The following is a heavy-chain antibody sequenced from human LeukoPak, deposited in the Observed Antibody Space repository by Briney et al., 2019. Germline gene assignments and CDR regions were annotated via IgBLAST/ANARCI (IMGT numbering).Heavy chain of an antibody. V-gene: IGHV3-21*01. J-gene: IGHJ4*02. CDR1: GFTFSSYS. Sequence: GSLRLSCAASGFTFSSYSMNWVRQAPGKGLEWVSSISSSGSYIYYADSVKGRFTISRDNAKNSLYLQMNSLRAEDTAVYYCARGRYGSGASDHDYWGQGTLVTVSS. CDR2: ISSSGSYI. D-gene: IGHD3-10*01. CDR3: ARGRYGSGASDHDY.